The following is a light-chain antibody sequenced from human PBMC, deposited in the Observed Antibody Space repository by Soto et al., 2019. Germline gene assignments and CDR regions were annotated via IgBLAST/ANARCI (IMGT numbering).Light chain of an antibody. V-gene: IGKV3-11*01. CDR2: DSS. CDR1: ESVEQY. J-gene: IGKJ4*01. CDR3: KQRRNWPPLT. Sequence: ETVLTQSPATLSLSPGQGATLSCRASESVEQYLAWYQQKPGQAPRLLIYDSSKRATGIPARFSGSGFGTAFTLTIASLEPEDFATYYGKQRRNWPPLTFGGGTKVEIK.